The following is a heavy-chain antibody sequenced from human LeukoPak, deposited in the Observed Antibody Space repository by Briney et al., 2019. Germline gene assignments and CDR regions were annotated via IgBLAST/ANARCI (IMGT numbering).Heavy chain of an antibody. CDR1: GFSFTNYG. V-gene: IGHV1-18*04. J-gene: IGHJ4*02. CDR3: AREGILFGVVIPFDY. D-gene: IGHD3-3*01. Sequence: ASVKVSCKGSGFSFTNYGISWVRQAPRQGLEWLGWISGHDGHTKYAQKLQGRVTMTTDVSTSTAYMEMTSLRSDDTAVYYCAREGILFGVVIPFDYWGQGTLVTVSS. CDR2: ISGHDGHT.